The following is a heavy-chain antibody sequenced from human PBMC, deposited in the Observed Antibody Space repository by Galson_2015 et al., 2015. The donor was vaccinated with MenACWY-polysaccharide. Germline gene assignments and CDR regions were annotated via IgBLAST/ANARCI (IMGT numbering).Heavy chain of an antibody. CDR1: GYSFSNYW. J-gene: IGHJ5*02. D-gene: IGHD2-2*01. CDR2: IYPGDSDT. Sequence: QSGAEVKKSGESLKISCKGSGYSFSNYWIGWVRQVPGKGLEWMGIIYPGDSDTRYSPSSQGQVTISADKSISTAYLQWSSLKASDTAMYYCARQRRSFCSSTSCSFDPWGQGTLVTVSS. V-gene: IGHV5-51*01. CDR3: ARQRRSFCSSTSCSFDP.